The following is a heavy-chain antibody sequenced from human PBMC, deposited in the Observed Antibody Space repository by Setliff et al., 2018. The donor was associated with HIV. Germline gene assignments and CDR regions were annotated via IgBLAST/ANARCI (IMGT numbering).Heavy chain of an antibody. D-gene: IGHD2-2*01. V-gene: IGHV4-34*01. CDR2: INHSGST. CDR3: ASSRGHSAAPNEFFDY. Sequence: SETLSLTCAVYGGSFSGYYWSWIRQPPGKGLEWIGEINHSGSTNYNPSLKSRVTISGDTSKNQFSLKLSSVTAVDTAVYYCASSRGHSAAPNEFFDYWGQGTLVTVSS. J-gene: IGHJ4*02. CDR1: GGSFSGYY.